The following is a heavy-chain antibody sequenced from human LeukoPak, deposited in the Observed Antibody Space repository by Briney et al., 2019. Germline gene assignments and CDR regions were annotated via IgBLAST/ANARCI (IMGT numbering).Heavy chain of an antibody. V-gene: IGHV4-30-2*01. CDR2: IYHSGST. CDR3: ARGRGGAARPVDY. CDR1: GGSISSGGYS. Sequence: SETLSLTCAVSGGSISSGGYSWSCIRQPPGKGLEWIGYIYHSGSTYYNPSLKSRVTISVDTSKNQFSLKLSSVTAADTAVYYCARGRGGAARPVDYWGQGTLVTVSS. D-gene: IGHD6-6*01. J-gene: IGHJ4*02.